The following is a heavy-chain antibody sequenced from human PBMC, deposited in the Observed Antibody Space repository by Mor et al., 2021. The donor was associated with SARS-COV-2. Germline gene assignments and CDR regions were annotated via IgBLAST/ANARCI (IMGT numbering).Heavy chain of an antibody. D-gene: IGHD1-1*01. V-gene: IGHV3-23*01. Sequence: GRFAISRDNSKNTLYLQIYSLRAEDTAVYYCATIILGERGWGMDVWGQGTAVTVS. CDR3: ATIILGERGWGMDV. J-gene: IGHJ6*02.